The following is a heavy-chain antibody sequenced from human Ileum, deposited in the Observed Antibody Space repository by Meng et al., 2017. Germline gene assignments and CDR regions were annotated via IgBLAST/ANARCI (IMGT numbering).Heavy chain of an antibody. D-gene: IGHD1-26*01. Sequence: QVVLVECGGGVVPHGKSLRLSCAASGFTFSNYGMHWVRQAPGKGLEWVAVVWYDGSNKYYADSVKGRFTISRDNSKNTLYLQMNSLRAEDTAVYYCAKTSSGNYYGNWFDSWGQGTLVTVSS. V-gene: IGHV3-33*06. CDR1: GFTFSNYG. J-gene: IGHJ5*01. CDR2: VWYDGSNK. CDR3: AKTSSGNYYGNWFDS.